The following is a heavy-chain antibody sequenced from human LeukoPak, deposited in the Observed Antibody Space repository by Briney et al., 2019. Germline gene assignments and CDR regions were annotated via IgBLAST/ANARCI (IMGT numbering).Heavy chain of an antibody. J-gene: IGHJ4*02. CDR1: GGSISSHY. CDR2: IHYSGFT. Sequence: SGTLSLTCTVSGGSISSHYWTWIRQPPGKALEWIGYIHYSGFTNYNPSLTSRVTISLDTSKNQFSVKLTSVTAADTAVYYCARGRRDGYNLEYFDYWGQGTLVTVSS. CDR3: ARGRRDGYNLEYFDY. D-gene: IGHD5-24*01. V-gene: IGHV4-59*11.